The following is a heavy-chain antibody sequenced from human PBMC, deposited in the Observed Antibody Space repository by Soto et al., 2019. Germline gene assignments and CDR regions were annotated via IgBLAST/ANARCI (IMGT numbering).Heavy chain of an antibody. V-gene: IGHV4-30-2*01. CDR1: GGSISSGGYS. D-gene: IGHD3-22*01. CDR2: IYHSGST. J-gene: IGHJ4*02. Sequence: LSLTCAVSGGSISSGGYSWSWIRQPPGKGLEWIGYIYHSGSTYYNPSLKSRVTISVDRTKNQFSLKLSSVTAADTAVYYCAAGVDYYDSSGYPSSRWGQGALVTVSS. CDR3: AAGVDYYDSSGYPSSR.